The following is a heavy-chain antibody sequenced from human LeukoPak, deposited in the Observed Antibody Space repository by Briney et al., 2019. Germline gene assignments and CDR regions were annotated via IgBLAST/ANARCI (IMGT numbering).Heavy chain of an antibody. V-gene: IGHV3-23*01. CDR3: AKGVGITMISVRYFDL. Sequence: GGSLRLSCAASGFTFSSYAMSWVRQAPGKGLEWVPAISGSGGKTYYADSVKGRFTISRDNSKNTLYLQMNSLRAEDTAVYYCAKGVGITMISVRYFDLWGRGTLVTVSS. CDR1: GFTFSSYA. D-gene: IGHD3-22*01. J-gene: IGHJ2*01. CDR2: ISGSGGKT.